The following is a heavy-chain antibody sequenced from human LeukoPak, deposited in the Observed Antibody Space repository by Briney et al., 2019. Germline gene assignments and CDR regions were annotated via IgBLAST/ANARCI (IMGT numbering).Heavy chain of an antibody. D-gene: IGHD1-26*01. Sequence: SETLSLTCAVSTDSITSNWWSWVRQPPGKGLEWIGEAHKSGSINYYPSLQSRVTISIDKSKNQIALELTSVTAADTAVYYCAKEIVGAPTPGAYWGQGILVTVSS. CDR2: AHKSGSI. CDR3: AKEIVGAPTPGAY. V-gene: IGHV4-4*02. J-gene: IGHJ4*02. CDR1: TDSITSNW.